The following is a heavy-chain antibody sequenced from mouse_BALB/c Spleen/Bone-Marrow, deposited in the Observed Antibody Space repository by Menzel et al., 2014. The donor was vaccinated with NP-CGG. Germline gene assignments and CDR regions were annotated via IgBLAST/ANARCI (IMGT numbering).Heavy chain of an antibody. CDR3: ARSISHYYGSNWYFDV. D-gene: IGHD1-1*01. CDR2: ISSGSSTI. CDR1: GFTFSSFG. V-gene: IGHV5-17*02. Sequence: LVESGGGLVQPGGSRKLSCAASGFTFSSFGMHWVRQAPEKGLEWVAYISSGSSTIYYADTVKGRFTISRDNPKNTLFLQMTSLRSEDTAMYYCARSISHYYGSNWYFDVWGAGTTVTVSS. J-gene: IGHJ1*01.